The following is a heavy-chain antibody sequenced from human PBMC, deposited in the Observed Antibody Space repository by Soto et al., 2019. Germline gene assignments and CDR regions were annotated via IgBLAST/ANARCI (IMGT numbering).Heavy chain of an antibody. V-gene: IGHV3-23*01. Sequence: GWSLRLSCAASGFTFSSYAMSWVRQAPGKGLEWVSAISGSGGSTYYADSVKGRFTISRDNSKNTLYLQMKSLRAEDTAVYYCANEYTRLRFLEWLSPWGQGTLVSVS. J-gene: IGHJ5*02. CDR1: GFTFSSYA. CDR2: ISGSGGST. CDR3: ANEYTRLRFLEWLSP. D-gene: IGHD3-3*01.